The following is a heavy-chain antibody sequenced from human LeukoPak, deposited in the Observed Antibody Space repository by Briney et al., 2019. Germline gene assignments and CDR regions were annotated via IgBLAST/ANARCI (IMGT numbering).Heavy chain of an antibody. CDR2: IIPIFGTA. Sequence: ASVKVSCKASGGTFSSYAISWVRQAPGQGLEWMGGIIPIFGTANYAQKFQGRVTITADKSTSTAYMELSSLRSEDTAVYYCAGTVARYFDWLLISWFDPWGQGTLVTVSS. D-gene: IGHD3-9*01. V-gene: IGHV1-69*06. J-gene: IGHJ5*02. CDR3: AGTVARYFDWLLISWFDP. CDR1: GGTFSSYA.